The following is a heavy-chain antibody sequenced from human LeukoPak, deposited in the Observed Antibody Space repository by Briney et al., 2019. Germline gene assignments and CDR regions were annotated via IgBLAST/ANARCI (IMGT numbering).Heavy chain of an antibody. D-gene: IGHD3/OR15-3a*01. CDR1: GGTFSSYA. CDR2: IIPSFGTA. V-gene: IGHV1-69*13. CDR3: ARWDWNYACMDV. J-gene: IGHJ6*03. Sequence: GASVKVSCKASGGTFSSYAISWVRQAPGQGLEWMGGIIPSFGTANYAQKFQGRVTITADESTSTAYMELSSLRFEDTAIYYCARWDWNYACMDVWGKGTTVTVSS.